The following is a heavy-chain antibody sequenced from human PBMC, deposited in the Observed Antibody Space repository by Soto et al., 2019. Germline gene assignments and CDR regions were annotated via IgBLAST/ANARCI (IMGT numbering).Heavy chain of an antibody. D-gene: IGHD3-22*01. Sequence: GGSLRLSCAASGITFSTYARHWVRQAPGKGLEWVAVISYDGGNKYYADSVKGRFTISRDNSKNALSLQMNSLRAEDTAVYYCARDYYDRSGHSHSSVYWGQGTLVTVSS. CDR3: ARDYYDRSGHSHSSVY. V-gene: IGHV3-30-3*01. CDR1: GITFSTYA. CDR2: ISYDGGNK. J-gene: IGHJ4*02.